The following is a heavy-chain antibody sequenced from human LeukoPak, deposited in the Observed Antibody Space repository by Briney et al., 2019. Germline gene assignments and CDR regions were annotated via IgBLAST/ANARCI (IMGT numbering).Heavy chain of an antibody. J-gene: IGHJ4*02. V-gene: IGHV3-30-3*01. Sequence: GGSLRLSCAASGFTFSSYAMHWVRQAPGKGLEWVAVISYDGSNKYYADSVKGRFTISRDNSKNTLYLQMNSLRAEDTAVYYCAKGVYSITIFGVVTNGYFDYWGQGTLVTVSS. D-gene: IGHD3-3*01. CDR2: ISYDGSNK. CDR3: AKGVYSITIFGVVTNGYFDY. CDR1: GFTFSSYA.